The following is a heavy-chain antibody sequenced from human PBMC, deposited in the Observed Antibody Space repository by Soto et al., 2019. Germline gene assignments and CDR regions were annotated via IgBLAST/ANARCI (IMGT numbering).Heavy chain of an antibody. CDR2: MHHSGRT. J-gene: IGHJ1*01. V-gene: IGHV4-30-4*08. Sequence: SETLSLTCTVSGAYMRNDYYYWSWVRQNPGKDLEWIGHMHHSGRTHYNPSLKSRVAISVDTSKNQFSLYLNSVTAADTAVYYCYRGTDVWGQGILVTVSS. D-gene: IGHD1-1*01. CDR1: GAYMRNDYYY. CDR3: YRGTDV.